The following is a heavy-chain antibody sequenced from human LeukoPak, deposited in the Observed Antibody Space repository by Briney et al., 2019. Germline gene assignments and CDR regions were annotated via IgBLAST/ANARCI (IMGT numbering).Heavy chain of an antibody. V-gene: IGHV1-2*02. J-gene: IGHJ4*02. Sequence: SVKVSCKASGYTFTGYYLHWVRQAPGQGLEWMGWINPNNGGTNYAQKFQFRVTMTRDTSISTAYMELSGLRSDDTAVYYCARDRGGYCSSDSCLSDFDFWGQGTLVTVSS. D-gene: IGHD2-15*01. CDR1: GYTFTGYY. CDR3: ARDRGGYCSSDSCLSDFDF. CDR2: INPNNGGT.